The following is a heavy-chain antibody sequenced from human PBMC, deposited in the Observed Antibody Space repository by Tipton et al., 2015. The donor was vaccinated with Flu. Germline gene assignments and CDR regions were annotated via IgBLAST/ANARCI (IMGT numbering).Heavy chain of an antibody. V-gene: IGHV3-11*01. J-gene: IGHJ6*02. D-gene: IGHD6-13*01. CDR2: ISSSGSTI. CDR3: ARAPWGAAAGYSYYYGMDV. Sequence: SLRLSCAASGFTFSDYYMSWIRQAPGKGLEWVSYISSSGSTIYYADSVKGRFTISRDNAKNSLYLQMNSLRAEDTAVYYCARAPWGAAAGYSYYYGMDVWGQGTTVTVSS. CDR1: GFTFSDYY.